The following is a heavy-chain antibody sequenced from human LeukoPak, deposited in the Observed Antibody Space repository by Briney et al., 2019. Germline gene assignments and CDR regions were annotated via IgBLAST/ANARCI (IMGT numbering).Heavy chain of an antibody. V-gene: IGHV3-30-3*01. J-gene: IGHJ6*02. CDR2: ILYDGTTK. CDR3: ARDRSGIAVVEYYGMDV. Sequence: GRSLRLSCAASGFTFNSYAMHWVRQAPGKGLEWVAVILYDGTTKYYAHSVKGRFSISRDNSKNTLYLQMNSLRAEDTAVYYCARDRSGIAVVEYYGMDVWGQGTTVTVSS. CDR1: GFTFNSYA. D-gene: IGHD6-19*01.